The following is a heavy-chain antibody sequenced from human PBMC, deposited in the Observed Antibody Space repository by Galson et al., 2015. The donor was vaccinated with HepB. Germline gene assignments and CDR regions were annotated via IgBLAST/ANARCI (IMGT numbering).Heavy chain of an antibody. CDR1: GGLISSHY. J-gene: IGHJ3*02. D-gene: IGHD6-13*01. CDR2: IYHSGAT. Sequence: LSLTYSVSGGLISSHYWNWIRQSPGKGLEWIGYIYHSGATNYNPSLRSRVTVSVDTAKNQFSLSLTSLTTAGTAVYYCARGQTSYSSAWYENAFDIWGQGTMVTVSS. CDR3: ARGQTSYSSAWYENAFDI. V-gene: IGHV4-59*11.